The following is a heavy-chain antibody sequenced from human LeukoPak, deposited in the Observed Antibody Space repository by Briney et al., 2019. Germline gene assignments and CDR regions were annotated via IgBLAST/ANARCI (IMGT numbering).Heavy chain of an antibody. Sequence: GSLRLSCAASGFTFSSYAMSWVRQAPGKGLEWVSAISGSGGSTFYADSVKGRFTISRDNSKNTLYLQMNSLRAEDTAVYYCAKAPRFGDHATEYYYYYMDVWGKGTTVTVSS. J-gene: IGHJ6*03. CDR1: GFTFSSYA. V-gene: IGHV3-23*01. CDR2: ISGSGGST. D-gene: IGHD3-3*01. CDR3: AKAPRFGDHATEYYYYYMDV.